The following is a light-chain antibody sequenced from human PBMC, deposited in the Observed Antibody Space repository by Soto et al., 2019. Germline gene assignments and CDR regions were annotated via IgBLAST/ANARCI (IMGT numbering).Light chain of an antibody. CDR1: QSVSSY. CDR3: QQRSNWPIT. J-gene: IGKJ5*01. Sequence: EIVLTQSPATLSLSPGERATLSCRASQSVSSYLAWYQQKPGQAPRLLIYDASNTATGIPARFSGSGSGTGFTLTISSLEPEDCAVYYCQQRSNWPITFGQGTRLEIK. CDR2: DAS. V-gene: IGKV3-11*01.